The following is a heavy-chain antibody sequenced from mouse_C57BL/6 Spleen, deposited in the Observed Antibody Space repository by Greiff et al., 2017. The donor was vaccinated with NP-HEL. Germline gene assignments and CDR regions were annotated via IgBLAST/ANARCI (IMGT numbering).Heavy chain of an antibody. CDR1: GFTFSSYA. CDR2: ISSGGDYI. V-gene: IGHV5-9-1*02. CDR3: TSGGIYCDYDSAMDY. J-gene: IGHJ4*01. Sequence: EVQRVESGEGLVKPGGSLKISCAASGFTFSSYAMSWVRQTPEKRLEWVAYISSGGDYIYYADTVKGRFTIARDNAKNTLYLHMSSLKSQDTAMYYFTSGGIYCDYDSAMDYWGQGTSVTVSS. D-gene: IGHD2-4*01.